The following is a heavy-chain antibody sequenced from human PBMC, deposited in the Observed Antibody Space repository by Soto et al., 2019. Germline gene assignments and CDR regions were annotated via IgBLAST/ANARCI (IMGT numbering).Heavy chain of an antibody. CDR1: GGSISIYY. CDR3: ARGLRRQLLNWFDP. V-gene: IGHV4-59*01. CDR2: IYYIGST. D-gene: IGHD2-2*01. Sequence: PSETLSLTCTVSGGSISIYYWSWMREPPGKGLEWIGYIYYIGSTNYNPSLKSRVTISVDTSKNQFSLKLSSVTAADTAVYYCARGLRRQLLNWFDPWGQGTLVTVSS. J-gene: IGHJ5*02.